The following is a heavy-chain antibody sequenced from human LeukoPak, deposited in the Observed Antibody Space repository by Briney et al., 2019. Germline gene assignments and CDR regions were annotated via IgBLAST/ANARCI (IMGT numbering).Heavy chain of an antibody. D-gene: IGHD1-26*01. CDR3: ARLHWEPLAAYNVWYFDL. V-gene: IGHV4-59*08. CDR2: IYYSGST. Sequence: KASETLSLTCTVSGGSISSYYWSWIRQPPGKGLEWIGYIYYSGSTDYNPSLKSRVTISVDTSNNHFSLKLSSVPAADTSVYYCARLHWEPLAAYNVWYFDLWGRGTLVTVSS. J-gene: IGHJ2*01. CDR1: GGSISSYY.